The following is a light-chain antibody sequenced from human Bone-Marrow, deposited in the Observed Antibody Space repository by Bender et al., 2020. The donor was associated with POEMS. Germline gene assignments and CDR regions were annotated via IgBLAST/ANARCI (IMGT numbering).Light chain of an antibody. J-gene: IGLJ1*01. CDR2: EVN. Sequence: QSALTQPASVSGSPGQSITISCTGASSDVGAYNLVSWYQQHPGKAPKLLIYEVNKRPSGVSNRFSGSKSGNTASLTISGLQSDDEADYYCCSYAVGRSYVFGTGTKVTVL. V-gene: IGLV2-23*02. CDR3: CSYAVGRSYV. CDR1: SSDVGAYNL.